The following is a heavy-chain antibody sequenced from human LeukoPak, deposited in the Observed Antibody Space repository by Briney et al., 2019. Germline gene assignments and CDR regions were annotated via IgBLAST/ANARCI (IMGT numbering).Heavy chain of an antibody. J-gene: IGHJ4*02. V-gene: IGHV3-23*01. CDR3: ARDPNWGSGY. Sequence: PGGSLRLSCAASGFFFSSYVMIWVRQAPGKGLEWVSIIGTSGGDIHYADSVKGRFSTSRDNSKNTLSLQMNSLRVDDTAVYYCARDPNWGSGYWGQGTLVTVSS. CDR1: GFFFSSYV. D-gene: IGHD7-27*01. CDR2: IGTSGGDI.